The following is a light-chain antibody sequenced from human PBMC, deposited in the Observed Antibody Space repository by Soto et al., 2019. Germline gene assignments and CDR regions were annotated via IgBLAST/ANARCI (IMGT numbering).Light chain of an antibody. V-gene: IGKV3-20*01. CDR3: QHYYGYSPPYT. CDR2: DAS. CDR1: QSVSSNY. J-gene: IGKJ2*01. Sequence: EIELTQSPGTLSLSPGERATLSCRASQSVSSNYIAWYQQKPGQAPRFLIYDASSRATGIPDRFSGSGSGTDFTLTISRLEPEDFAVYYCQHYYGYSPPYTFGQGTKLEIK.